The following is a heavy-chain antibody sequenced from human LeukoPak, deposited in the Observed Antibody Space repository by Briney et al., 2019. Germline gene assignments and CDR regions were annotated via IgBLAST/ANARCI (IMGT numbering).Heavy chain of an antibody. CDR1: GGSISSSSYY. V-gene: IGHV4-39*01. J-gene: IGHJ4*02. D-gene: IGHD6-19*01. Sequence: SETLSLTCTVSGGSISSSSYYWGWIRQPPGKGLEWIGSIYYSGSTYYNPSLKSRVTISVDTSKNQFPLKLSSVTAADTAVYYCARQVAVAGPRLDCWGQGTLVTVSS. CDR3: ARQVAVAGPRLDC. CDR2: IYYSGST.